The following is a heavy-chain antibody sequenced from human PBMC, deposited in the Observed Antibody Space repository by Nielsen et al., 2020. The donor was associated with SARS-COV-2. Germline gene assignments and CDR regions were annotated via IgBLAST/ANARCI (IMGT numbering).Heavy chain of an antibody. V-gene: IGHV3-9*01. Sequence: VRQAPGKGLEWVSGISWNSGSIGYADSVKGRFTISRDNAKNSLYLQMNSLRAEDTALYYCAKEHDYGDSHFDYWGQGTLVTVSS. CDR3: AKEHDYGDSHFDY. D-gene: IGHD4-17*01. CDR2: ISWNSGSI. J-gene: IGHJ4*02.